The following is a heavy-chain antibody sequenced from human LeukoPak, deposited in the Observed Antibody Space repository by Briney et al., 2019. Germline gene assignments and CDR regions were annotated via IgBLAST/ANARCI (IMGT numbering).Heavy chain of an antibody. CDR1: GFTFSSYS. CDR2: ISSNSSYI. D-gene: IGHD6-13*01. J-gene: IGHJ4*02. V-gene: IGHV3-21*01. CDR3: ATTIAAAGNEFDY. Sequence: GGSLRLSCAASGFTFSSYSMNWVRQAPGKGLEWVSSISSNSSYIYYADSVKGRFTISRDNAKNSLYLQMNSLRAEDTAVYYCATTIAAAGNEFDYWGQGTLVTASS.